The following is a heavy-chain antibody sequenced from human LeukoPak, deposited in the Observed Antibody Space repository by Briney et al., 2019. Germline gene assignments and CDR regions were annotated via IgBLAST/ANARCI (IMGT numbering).Heavy chain of an antibody. CDR3: ARVGGAAHYYYYYYMDV. V-gene: IGHV3-30-3*01. CDR1: GFTFSSYA. D-gene: IGHD3-16*01. CDR2: ISYDGSNK. Sequence: RSLXLSCAASGFTFSSYAMHWVRQAPGKXXXXXAVISYDGSNKYYADSVKGRFTISRDNSKNTLYLQMNSLRAEDTAVYYCARVGGAAHYYYYYYMDVWGKGTTVTVSS. J-gene: IGHJ6*03.